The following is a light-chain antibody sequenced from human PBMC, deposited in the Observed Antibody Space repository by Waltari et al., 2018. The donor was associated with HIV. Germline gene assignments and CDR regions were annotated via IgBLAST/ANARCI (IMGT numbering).Light chain of an antibody. CDR3: GTWDSSLSAGV. Sequence: QSVLTQPPSVSAAPGPKIPISSSGSCSNMGTNHVSSYQQLPGTAPKLLIYDNHKRPSGIPDRFSGSKSGTSATLGITGLQTGDEADYYCGTWDSSLSAGVFGGGTKVTVL. J-gene: IGLJ2*01. CDR2: DNH. CDR1: CSNMGTNH. V-gene: IGLV1-51*01.